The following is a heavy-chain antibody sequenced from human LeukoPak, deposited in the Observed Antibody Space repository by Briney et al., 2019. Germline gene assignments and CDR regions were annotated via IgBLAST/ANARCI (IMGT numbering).Heavy chain of an antibody. D-gene: IGHD3-10*01. J-gene: IGHJ4*02. CDR1: GGTFSSYA. CDR2: IIPILGIA. V-gene: IGHV1-69*04. Sequence: EASVKVSCKASGGTFSSYAISWVRQAPGQGLEWMGRIIPILGIANYAQKFQGRVTITAGKSTSTAYMELSSLRSEDTAVYYCARARGFGEPSIPMGYWGQGTLVTVSS. CDR3: ARARGFGEPSIPMGY.